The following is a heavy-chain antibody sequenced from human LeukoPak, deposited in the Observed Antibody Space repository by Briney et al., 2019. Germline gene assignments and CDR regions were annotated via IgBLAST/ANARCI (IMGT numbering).Heavy chain of an antibody. CDR2: INTGNGNT. Sequence: EASVNVSCKASGYIFTSYPIHWVRQAPGQRLEWMGWINTGNGNTKYSQKFEGRVTVTRDTSATAAYMELSSLRSEDTAVYYCARDRAMADYWGQGTLVTVSS. V-gene: IGHV1-3*04. J-gene: IGHJ4*02. D-gene: IGHD5-18*01. CDR3: ARDRAMADY. CDR1: GYIFTSYP.